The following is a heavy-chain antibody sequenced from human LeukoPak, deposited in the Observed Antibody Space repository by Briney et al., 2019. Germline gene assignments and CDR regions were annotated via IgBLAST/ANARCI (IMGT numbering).Heavy chain of an antibody. V-gene: IGHV3-7*03. CDR3: AKDYYSSSWSVGYFQH. CDR1: GFTFSSYW. CDR2: IKQDGSEK. D-gene: IGHD6-13*01. Sequence: GGSLRLSCAASGFTFSSYWMSWVRQAPGKGLEWVANIKQDGSEKYYVDSVKGRFTISRDNSKNTLYLQMNSLRAEDTAVYYCAKDYYSSSWSVGYFQHWGQGTLVTVSS. J-gene: IGHJ1*01.